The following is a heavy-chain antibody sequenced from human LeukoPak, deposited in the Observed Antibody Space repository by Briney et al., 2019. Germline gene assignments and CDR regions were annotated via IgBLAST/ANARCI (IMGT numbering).Heavy chain of an antibody. Sequence: PSETLSLTCTVSGGSISSGGYYWSWIRQPPGKGLEWIGYIYYSGSTNHNPSLKSRVTISVDTSKNQFSLKLSSVTAADTAVYYCARDTGSFDAFDIWGQGTMVTVSS. D-gene: IGHD1-26*01. J-gene: IGHJ3*02. CDR1: GGSISSGGYY. V-gene: IGHV4-61*08. CDR2: IYYSGST. CDR3: ARDTGSFDAFDI.